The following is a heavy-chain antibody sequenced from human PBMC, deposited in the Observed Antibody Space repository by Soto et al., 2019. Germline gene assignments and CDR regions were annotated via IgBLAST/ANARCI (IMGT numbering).Heavy chain of an antibody. D-gene: IGHD3-9*01. CDR1: GCSISSSSYY. CDR2: IYYSGKT. J-gene: IGHJ4*02. CDR3: VKSLTGYYKYLDY. Sequence: PSETLSLTCSVSGCSISSSSYYWGWIRQPPGKGLEWSRNIYYSGKTYYTPSLKSRVTISVDTSKNQFSLKLTSVTAADMAVYSCVKSLTGYYKYLDYWGQGTLVTVSS. V-gene: IGHV4-39*01.